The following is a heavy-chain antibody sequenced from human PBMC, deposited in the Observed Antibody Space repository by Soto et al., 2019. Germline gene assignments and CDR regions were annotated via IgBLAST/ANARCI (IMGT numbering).Heavy chain of an antibody. CDR2: IIPIFGTA. D-gene: IGHD5-12*01. CDR1: GGTFSSYA. Sequence: SVKVCCKASGGTFSSYAMRWVRQAPGQGLEWMGGIIPIFGTANYAQKFQGRVTITADESTSTAYMELSSLRSEDTAVYYCARDRNGYIASHVWGQGTTVTVSS. V-gene: IGHV1-69*01. CDR3: ARDRNGYIASHV. J-gene: IGHJ6*02.